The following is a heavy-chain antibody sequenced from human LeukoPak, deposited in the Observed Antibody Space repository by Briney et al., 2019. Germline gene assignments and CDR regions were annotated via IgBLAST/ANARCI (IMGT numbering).Heavy chain of an antibody. V-gene: IGHV3-7*03. Sequence: GGSLRLSCAASGFTFSSYWMSWVRQAPGKGLEWVANIKQDGSEKYYVDSVKGRFTISRDNAKNSLYLQMNSLRAEDTAVYYCATYYGYDYFDYWGQGTLVTVSS. J-gene: IGHJ4*02. CDR3: ATYYGYDYFDY. D-gene: IGHD3-10*01. CDR1: GFTFSSYW. CDR2: IKQDGSEK.